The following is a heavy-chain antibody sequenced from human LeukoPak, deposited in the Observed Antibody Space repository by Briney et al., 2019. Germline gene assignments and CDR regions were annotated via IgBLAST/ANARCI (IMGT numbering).Heavy chain of an antibody. CDR1: GGSFSGYY. CDR3: ARGQDSGSETAFDI. J-gene: IGHJ3*02. CDR2: INHSGST. Sequence: NPSETLSLTCAVYGGSFSGYYWSWIRQPPGKGLEWIGEINHSGSTNYNPSLKSRVTISVDTSKNQFSLKLSSVTAADTAVYYCARGQDSGSETAFDIWGQGTMVTVSS. D-gene: IGHD1-26*01. V-gene: IGHV4-34*01.